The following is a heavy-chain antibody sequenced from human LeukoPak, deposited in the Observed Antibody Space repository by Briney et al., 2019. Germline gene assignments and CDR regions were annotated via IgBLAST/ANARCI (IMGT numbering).Heavy chain of an antibody. J-gene: IGHJ3*02. D-gene: IGHD5-18*01. CDR2: ISSSSSYI. CDR1: GFTFSSYS. V-gene: IGHV3-21*01. Sequence: PGGSLRLSCAASGFTFSSYSMNWVRQAPGKGLEWVSSISSSSSYIYYADSVKGRFTISRDNAKNSLYLQMNSLRAEDTAVYYCARDSASVDTAMVDAFDIWGQGTMVTVSS. CDR3: ARDSASVDTAMVDAFDI.